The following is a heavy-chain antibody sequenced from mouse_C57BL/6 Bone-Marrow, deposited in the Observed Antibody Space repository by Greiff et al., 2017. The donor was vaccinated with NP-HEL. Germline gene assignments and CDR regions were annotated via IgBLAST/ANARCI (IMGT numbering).Heavy chain of an antibody. J-gene: IGHJ2*01. CDR2: IFPGSGST. D-gene: IGHD2-4*01. Sequence: QVHVKQSGPELVKPGASVKISCKASGYTFTDYYINWVKQRPGQGLEWIGWIFPGSGSTYYNEKFKGKATLTVDKSSSTAYMLLSSLTSEDSAVYFCARPAPYDYLYYFDYWGQGTTLTVSS. CDR3: ARPAPYDYLYYFDY. CDR1: GYTFTDYY. V-gene: IGHV1-75*01.